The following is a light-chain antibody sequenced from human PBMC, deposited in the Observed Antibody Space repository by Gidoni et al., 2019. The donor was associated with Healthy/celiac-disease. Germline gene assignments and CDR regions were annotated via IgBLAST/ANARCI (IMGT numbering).Light chain of an antibody. CDR1: QSVSSSY. Sequence: EIVLTQSPGTLSLSPGERATLSCRASQSVSSSYLAWYQQKPGQAPRLLIYGASSRATLTISRLEPEDFAVYYCQQYGSSPQTFXQXTKVEIK. CDR3: QQYGSSPQT. J-gene: IGKJ1*01. CDR2: GAS. V-gene: IGKV3-20*01.